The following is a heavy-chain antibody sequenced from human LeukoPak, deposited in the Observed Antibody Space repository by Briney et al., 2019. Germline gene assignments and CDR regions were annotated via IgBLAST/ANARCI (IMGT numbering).Heavy chain of an antibody. CDR2: ISASNGNT. CDR1: GYTFTRYG. Sequence: ASVKVSCKASGYTFTRYGISWVRQAPGQGLQWLGWISASNGNTNYAQKFRDRGTMSTDTSTGTAYLDVRSLTSDDTAVYYGARDHSNCNYAPDYWGQGTLVIVSS. D-gene: IGHD2/OR15-2a*01. J-gene: IGHJ4*02. CDR3: ARDHSNCNYAPDY. V-gene: IGHV1-18*01.